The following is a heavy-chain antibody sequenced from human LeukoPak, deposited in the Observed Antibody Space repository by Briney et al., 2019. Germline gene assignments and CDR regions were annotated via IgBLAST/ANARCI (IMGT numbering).Heavy chain of an antibody. J-gene: IGHJ5*02. CDR2: IQTDGSNT. CDR3: ARDRPHNWFDP. Sequence: GGSLRLSCAASGFTFSSYWMHWVRQAPGKGLVWVSGIQTDGSNTDYADFVKGRFTISRDNAKNTLYLQMNSLGAEDTAVYYCARDRPHNWFDPWGQGTLVTVSS. CDR1: GFTFSSYW. V-gene: IGHV3-74*01.